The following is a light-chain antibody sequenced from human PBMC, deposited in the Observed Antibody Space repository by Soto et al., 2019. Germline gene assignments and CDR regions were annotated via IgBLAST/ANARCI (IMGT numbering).Light chain of an antibody. V-gene: IGKV1-39*01. Sequence: DIQLTQSPSSLSASVGDRVTITCRASQSIRSYLNWYQQKPGKAPKLLIYAASSLQTGVSSRFSGSGSGTDFTLTTSNLQPEDFATYYCQQTYSTPTFGGGTKVDSK. J-gene: IGKJ4*01. CDR2: AAS. CDR3: QQTYSTPT. CDR1: QSIRSY.